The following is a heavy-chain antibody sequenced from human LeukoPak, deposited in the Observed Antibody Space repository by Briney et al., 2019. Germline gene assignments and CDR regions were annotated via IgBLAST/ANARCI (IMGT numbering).Heavy chain of an antibody. CDR1: GFSISSHF. D-gene: IGHD3-16*01. Sequence: GGSLRLSCAASGFSISSHFMTWVRHAPERGLEWVSVIYTGGITHYADSVAGRFTIYRDNSKNTLYLQMNNLRVDDTAVYYCARDQATSGGGLDYWGQGTLVSVSS. CDR3: ARDQATSGGGLDY. CDR2: IYTGGIT. V-gene: IGHV3-53*01. J-gene: IGHJ4*02.